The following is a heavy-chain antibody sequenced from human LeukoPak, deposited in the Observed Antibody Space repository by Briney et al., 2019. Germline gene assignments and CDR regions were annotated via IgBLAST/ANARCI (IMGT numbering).Heavy chain of an antibody. Sequence: GGSLRLSCAASEFTFTNYALSWVRQAPGKGLEWVSTISATDGGTFYADSVRGRFTISRDNSKNTVYLQMNSLSADDTAIYYCAKVAILGVVLDAFDIWGQGTMVTVCS. J-gene: IGHJ3*02. CDR3: AKVAILGVVLDAFDI. CDR1: EFTFTNYA. D-gene: IGHD3-3*01. V-gene: IGHV3-23*01. CDR2: ISATDGGT.